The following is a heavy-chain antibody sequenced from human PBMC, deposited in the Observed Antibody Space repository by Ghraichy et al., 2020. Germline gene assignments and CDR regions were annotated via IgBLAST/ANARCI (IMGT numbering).Heavy chain of an antibody. Sequence: LSLTCAASGFTFSGSAMHWVRQASGKGLEWVGRIRSKANSYATAYAASVKGRFTISRDDSKNTAYLQMNSLKTEDTAVYYCTRHVLSGDYVMNYWGQGTLVTVSS. D-gene: IGHD4-17*01. CDR2: IRSKANSYAT. V-gene: IGHV3-73*01. J-gene: IGHJ4*02. CDR1: GFTFSGSA. CDR3: TRHVLSGDYVMNY.